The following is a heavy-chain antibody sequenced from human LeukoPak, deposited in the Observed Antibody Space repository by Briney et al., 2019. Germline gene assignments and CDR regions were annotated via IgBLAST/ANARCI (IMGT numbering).Heavy chain of an antibody. D-gene: IGHD6-6*01. J-gene: IGHJ4*02. V-gene: IGHV3-23*01. Sequence: PGGSLRLSCAASGFTFSSYAMSWVRQAPGKGLEWVSTISDSGGSTYYADSAKGRFTISRDNSKNTLYLQMNSLRAEDTAVYYCAKAKAPYSSSPIDYWGQGTLVTVSS. CDR1: GFTFSSYA. CDR3: AKAKAPYSSSPIDY. CDR2: ISDSGGST.